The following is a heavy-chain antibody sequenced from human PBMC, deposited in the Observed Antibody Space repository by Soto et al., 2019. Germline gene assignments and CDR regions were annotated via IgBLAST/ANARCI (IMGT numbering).Heavy chain of an antibody. J-gene: IGHJ4*02. CDR2: IFYNGTT. V-gene: IGHV4-59*01. CDR1: GVSLTSYY. Sequence: TLTCSVSGVSLTSYYWSWIRQTPGKTLEWIGCIFYNGTTNYNPSLKSRVTISLDMSKNQFSLKLNSVTAEDTALYYCARGKGTHRYWGQGTLVTVSS. CDR3: ARGKGTHRY. D-gene: IGHD3-10*01.